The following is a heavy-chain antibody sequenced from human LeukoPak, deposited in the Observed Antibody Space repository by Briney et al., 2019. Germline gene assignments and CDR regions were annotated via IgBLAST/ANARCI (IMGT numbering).Heavy chain of an antibody. CDR3: ARASARYYDSSGYSLGAFDI. D-gene: IGHD3-22*01. Sequence: ASVKVSCKASGYTFTGYYMHWVRQAPGQGLEWMGWINPNSGGTNYAQKLQGRVTMTTDTSTSTAYMELRSLRSDDTAVYYCARASARYYDSSGYSLGAFDIWGQGTMVTVSS. CDR2: INPNSGGT. V-gene: IGHV1-2*02. J-gene: IGHJ3*02. CDR1: GYTFTGYY.